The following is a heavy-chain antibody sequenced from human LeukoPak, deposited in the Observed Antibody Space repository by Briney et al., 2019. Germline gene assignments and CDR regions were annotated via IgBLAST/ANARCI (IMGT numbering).Heavy chain of an antibody. CDR1: GFAFSSYS. Sequence: PGGSLRLSCVASGFAFSSYSMSWVRQAPGKGLEWVSSITRGSSYIYYADSVKGRFTISRDNAKNSLYMQMSSLRAEYTAVYYCARVSAGAAAARILYYHIDVWGKGTTVTVSS. CDR3: ARVSAGAAAARILYYHIDV. CDR2: ITRGSSYI. J-gene: IGHJ6*03. D-gene: IGHD6-25*01. V-gene: IGHV3-21*01.